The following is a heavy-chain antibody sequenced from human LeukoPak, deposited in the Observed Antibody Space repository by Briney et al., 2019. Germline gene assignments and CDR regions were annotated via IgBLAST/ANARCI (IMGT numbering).Heavy chain of an antibody. CDR3: AKDRCSGGSCYNAFDI. CDR1: GFTFSSYA. D-gene: IGHD2-15*01. V-gene: IGHV3-23*01. J-gene: IGHJ3*02. CDR2: ISGSGGST. Sequence: GGSLRLSCAASGFTFSSYAMSWVRQAPGKGLEWVSAISGSGGSTYYADSVKGRFTISRDNSKNTPYLQMNSLRAEDTAVYYCAKDRCSGGSCYNAFDIWGQGTMVTVSS.